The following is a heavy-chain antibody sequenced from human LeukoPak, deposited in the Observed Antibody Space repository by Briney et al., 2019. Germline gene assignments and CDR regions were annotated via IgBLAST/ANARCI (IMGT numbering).Heavy chain of an antibody. CDR2: MSYSGNT. CDR3: ARFSSGSNWFDA. V-gene: IGHV4-59*11. J-gene: IGHJ5*02. Sequence: SETLSLTCTVSGASISSQFWSWVRQPPGKRPEYIGYMSYSGNTNYNPSLKSRVTISLDTSKNQFSLKLSSLTAADTAVYYCARFSSGSNWFDAWGQGIPVTVSS. CDR1: GASISSQF.